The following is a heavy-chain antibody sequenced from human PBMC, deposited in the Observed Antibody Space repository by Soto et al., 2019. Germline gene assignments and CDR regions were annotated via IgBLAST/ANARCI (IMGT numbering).Heavy chain of an antibody. CDR3: ARGDSYCSGGSCYSDYYYGMDV. CDR1: GYTFTTYA. D-gene: IGHD2-15*01. CDR2: INAGNGDT. V-gene: IGHV1-3*01. J-gene: IGHJ6*02. Sequence: ASVKVSCKASGYTFTTYAMHWVRQAPGQRLEWMGWINAGNGDTKYSQKFQGRVTITRDTSASTAYMELSSLRSEDTAVYYCARGDSYCSGGSCYSDYYYGMDVWGQGTTVTVSS.